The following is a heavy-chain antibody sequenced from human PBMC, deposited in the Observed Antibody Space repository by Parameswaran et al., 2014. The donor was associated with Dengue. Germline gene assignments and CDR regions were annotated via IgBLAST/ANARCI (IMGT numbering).Heavy chain of an antibody. CDR2: ISSSGSTI. V-gene: IGHV3-48*03. Sequence: KWIRQPPGKGLEWVSYISSSGSTIYYADSVKGRFTISRDNAKNSLYLQMNSLRAEDTAVYYCARFFTLEDIYCSGGSCIGYFDYWGQGTLVTVSS. CDR3: ARFFTLEDIYCSGGSCIGYFDY. D-gene: IGHD2-15*01. J-gene: IGHJ4*02.